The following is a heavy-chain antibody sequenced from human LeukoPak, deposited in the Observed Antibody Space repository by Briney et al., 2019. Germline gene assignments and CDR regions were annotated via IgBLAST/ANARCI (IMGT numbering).Heavy chain of an antibody. CDR3: ARETYSSSWSYYFDY. CDR2: ISSTSSYI. D-gene: IGHD6-13*01. CDR1: GFTFSSYS. V-gene: IGHV3-21*01. J-gene: IGHJ4*02. Sequence: PGGSLRLSCAASGFTFSSYSMNWVRQAPGKGLEWVSSISSTSSYIYYADSVKGRFTISRDNAKNSLYLQMNSLRAEDTAVYYCARETYSSSWSYYFDYWGQGTLVTVSS.